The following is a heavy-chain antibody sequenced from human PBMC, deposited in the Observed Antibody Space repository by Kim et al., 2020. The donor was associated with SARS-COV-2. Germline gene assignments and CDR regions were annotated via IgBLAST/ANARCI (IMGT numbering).Heavy chain of an antibody. V-gene: IGHV6-1*01. D-gene: IGHD4-17*01. CDR3: ARERDYGGNSADFDY. Sequence: VSVRRRITISPATSKNQFSLQLSSVTPEDTAVYYCARERDYGGNSADFDYWGQGTLVTVSS. J-gene: IGHJ4*02.